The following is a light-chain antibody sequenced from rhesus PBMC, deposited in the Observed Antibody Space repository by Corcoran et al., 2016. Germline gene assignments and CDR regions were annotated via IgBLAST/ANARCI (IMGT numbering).Light chain of an antibody. J-gene: IGKJ2*01. V-gene: IGKV2-78*01. CDR3: MQTLQTPYS. CDR2: LVS. Sequence: DIVMTQTPLSLPVTPGEPASISCRSSQSLLDSDGYTHLHWYLQKPGQSPQLLIYLVSYRASGVPARCRGSGSGIDFTLKISRVEAEDVGVYYCMQTLQTPYSFGQGTKVEIK. CDR1: QSLLDSDGYTH.